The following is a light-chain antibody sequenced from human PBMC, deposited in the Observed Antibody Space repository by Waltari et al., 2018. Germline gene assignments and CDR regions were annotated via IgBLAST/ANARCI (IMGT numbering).Light chain of an antibody. J-gene: IGKJ5*01. V-gene: IGKV3-15*01. CDR3: QQYNHWPPIN. CDR2: EPS. Sequence: EIVMTQSPDTLSVSPGARAPFSSRASQSVSINLASYQQTPAQAPRLLIYEPSTRATSIPARFPGSGARTDCTLTISSLQSEDSAIYYCQQYNHWPPINSGQGTRLEI. CDR1: QSVSIN.